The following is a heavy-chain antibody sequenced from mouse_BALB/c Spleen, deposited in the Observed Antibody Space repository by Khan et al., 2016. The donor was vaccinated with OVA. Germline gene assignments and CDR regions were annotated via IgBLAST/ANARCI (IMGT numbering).Heavy chain of an antibody. Sequence: QVHVKQSGAELARPGASVKMSCKAPGYTFTSHTMHWIKQRPGQGLEWIGYINPRSGYNQKLNDKATLTADISSSTAYMQLSSLTSEDSAVYYCARRTTEYALDYWGQGTSVTVSS. CDR1: GYTFTSHT. V-gene: IGHV1-4*01. CDR3: ARRTTEYALDY. D-gene: IGHD2-14*01. CDR2: INPRSG. J-gene: IGHJ4*01.